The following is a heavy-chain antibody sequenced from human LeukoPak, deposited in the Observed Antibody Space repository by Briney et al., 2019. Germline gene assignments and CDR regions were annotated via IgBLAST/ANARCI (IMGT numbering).Heavy chain of an antibody. CDR1: GYSFTNFW. CDR3: ARPYSTDWYFDL. J-gene: IGHJ2*01. D-gene: IGHD4-11*01. Sequence: KIPCKGSGYSFTNFWIGWVRQMPGKGLEWMGLIYPGDSNTIYSPSFEGQVTISVDRSISTAYLQWSSLKASDTAMYYCARPYSTDWYFDLWGRGTLVTVSS. V-gene: IGHV5-51*01. CDR2: IYPGDSNT.